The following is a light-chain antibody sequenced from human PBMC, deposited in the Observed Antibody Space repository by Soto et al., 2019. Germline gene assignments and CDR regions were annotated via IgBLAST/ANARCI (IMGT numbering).Light chain of an antibody. CDR3: QQYGSSPLT. Sequence: EIVLTQSPGTLSLSPGERATLSCRASQSVSSNLLAWYQQKPGQAPRLLIYAASNRATGIPDRFSGSGSGTDFTLTISRLVPEDFAVYYCQQYGSSPLTFGGGTKVDIK. J-gene: IGKJ4*01. CDR2: AAS. CDR1: QSVSSNL. V-gene: IGKV3-20*01.